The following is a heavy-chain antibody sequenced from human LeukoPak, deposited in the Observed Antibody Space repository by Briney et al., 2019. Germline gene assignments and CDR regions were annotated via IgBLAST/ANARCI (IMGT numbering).Heavy chain of an antibody. J-gene: IGHJ4*02. CDR1: DGSITRNTYH. Sequence: SETLSLTCTVSDGSITRNTYHWGWVRQPPGKGLEWIGTIYYSGSTYYNQSLRGRVALSVDTSKNQFSLKLTSVTAADTAMYYCARLGTDWGFLFDSWGQGTLVTVSS. D-gene: IGHD7-27*01. CDR2: IYYSGST. CDR3: ARLGTDWGFLFDS. V-gene: IGHV4-39*01.